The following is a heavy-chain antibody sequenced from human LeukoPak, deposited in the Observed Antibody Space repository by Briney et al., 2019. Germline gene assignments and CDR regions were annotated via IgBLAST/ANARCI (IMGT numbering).Heavy chain of an antibody. Sequence: GGSLRLXCAASGFTFSSFAMGWVRQAPGKGLEWVSAFSGGGSSTYYADSVKGRFTISRDNSKNTLSLQMNSLRAEDTAVYYCAKGQGWVTPDPFDYWGQGTLVTVSS. J-gene: IGHJ4*02. V-gene: IGHV3-23*01. CDR1: GFTFSSFA. CDR3: AKGQGWVTPDPFDY. CDR2: FSGGGSST. D-gene: IGHD4-23*01.